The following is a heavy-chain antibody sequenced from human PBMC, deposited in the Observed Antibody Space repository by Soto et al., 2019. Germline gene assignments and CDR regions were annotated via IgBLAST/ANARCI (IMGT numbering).Heavy chain of an antibody. Sequence: SETLSLTCTVSGGSISSSSYYWGWIRQPPGKGLEWIGSIYYSGSTYYNPSLKSRVTISVDTSKNQFSLKLSSVTAADTAVYYCARDGSYNYYYYYGMDVWGQGTTVTVS. V-gene: IGHV4-39*02. CDR2: IYYSGST. J-gene: IGHJ6*02. CDR1: GGSISSSSYY. CDR3: ARDGSYNYYYYYGMDV. D-gene: IGHD3-10*01.